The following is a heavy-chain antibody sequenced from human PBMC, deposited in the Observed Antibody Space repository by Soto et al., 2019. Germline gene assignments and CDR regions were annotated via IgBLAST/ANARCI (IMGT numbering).Heavy chain of an antibody. V-gene: IGHV3-21*01. D-gene: IGHD2-2*01. CDR2: IDSSGRKV. J-gene: IGHJ4*02. CDR1: GVGFSTYG. CDR3: ARDESAGSSTSN. Sequence: EVQLMESGGGLVKPGGSLRLSCAASGVGFSTYGMNWLRQTPGKGPEGVSSIDSSGRKVYYEDSVEGRFTTSRDNAKYSLYLQMNSLRVEDTALYFCARDESAGSSTSNWGQGTLVTVSS.